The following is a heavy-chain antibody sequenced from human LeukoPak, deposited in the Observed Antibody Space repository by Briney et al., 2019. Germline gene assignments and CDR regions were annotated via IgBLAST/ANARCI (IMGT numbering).Heavy chain of an antibody. V-gene: IGHV3-15*07. Sequence: PGGSLRLSCAVSGFTFSNAWMNWVRQAPGKGLEWVGRIKSKTDGGTTDYAAPVKGRFTISRDDSKNTLYLQMNSLKTEDTAVYYCTTRAVAGQKYFDYWGQGTLVTVSS. CDR3: TTRAVAGQKYFDY. D-gene: IGHD6-19*01. J-gene: IGHJ4*02. CDR1: GFTFSNAW. CDR2: IKSKTDGGTT.